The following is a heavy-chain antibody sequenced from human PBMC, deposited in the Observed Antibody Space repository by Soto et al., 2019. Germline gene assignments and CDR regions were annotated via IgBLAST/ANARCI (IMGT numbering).Heavy chain of an antibody. D-gene: IGHD3-10*01. V-gene: IGHV1-69*13. Sequence: SVKVSCKASGGTFSSYAISWVRQAPGQGLEWMGGIIPIFGTANYAQKFQGRVTITADESTSTAYMELSSLRSEDTAVYYCARDIEPMVRGENFDYWGQGTLVTVSS. CDR3: ARDIEPMVRGENFDY. CDR1: GGTFSSYA. J-gene: IGHJ4*02. CDR2: IIPIFGTA.